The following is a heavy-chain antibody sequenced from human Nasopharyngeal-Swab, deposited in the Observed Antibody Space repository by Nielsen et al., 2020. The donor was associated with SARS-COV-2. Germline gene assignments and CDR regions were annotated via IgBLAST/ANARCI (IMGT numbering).Heavy chain of an antibody. V-gene: IGHV3-49*03. Sequence: GESLKLSCTASGFTFGDYAMNWFRQAPGKGLEWVTYIRNKDYGGTTEYAASVRGRFTISRDDSKNIAYLQMNSLTTEDTAVYYCTRDFPFSVDTATRGYMDVWGKGTTVTVSS. J-gene: IGHJ6*03. CDR2: IRNKDYGGTT. CDR1: GFTFGDYA. CDR3: TRDFPFSVDTATRGYMDV. D-gene: IGHD5-18*01.